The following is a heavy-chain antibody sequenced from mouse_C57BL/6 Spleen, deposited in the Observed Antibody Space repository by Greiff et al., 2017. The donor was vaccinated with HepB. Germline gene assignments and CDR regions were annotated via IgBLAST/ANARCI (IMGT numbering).Heavy chain of an antibody. CDR1: GYTFTSYT. Sequence: QVQLKQSGAELARPGASVKMSCKASGYTFTSYTMHWVKQRPGQGLEWIGYINPSSGYTKYNQKFKDKATLTADKSSSTAYMQLSSLTSEDSAVYYCARSKGLLRSFDYWGQGTTLTVSS. D-gene: IGHD1-1*01. CDR2: INPSSGYT. V-gene: IGHV1-4*01. CDR3: ARSKGLLRSFDY. J-gene: IGHJ2*01.